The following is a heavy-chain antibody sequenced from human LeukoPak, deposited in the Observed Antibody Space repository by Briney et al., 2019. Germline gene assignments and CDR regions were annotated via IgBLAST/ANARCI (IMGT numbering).Heavy chain of an antibody. J-gene: IGHJ6*02. CDR3: ARGEITIPTTTHYYYYYGMDV. CDR1: GGSISSYY. CDR2: IYYSGSA. Sequence: PSETLSLTCTVSGGSISSYYWSWIRQPPGKGLEWIRYIYYSGSANYNPSLKSRVTISVDTSKNQFSLKLSSVTAADTAVYYCARGEITIPTTTHYYYYYGMDVWGQGTTVTVSS. V-gene: IGHV4-59*01. D-gene: IGHD3-3*01.